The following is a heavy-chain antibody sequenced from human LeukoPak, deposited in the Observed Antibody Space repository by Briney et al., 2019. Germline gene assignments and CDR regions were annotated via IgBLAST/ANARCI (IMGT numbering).Heavy chain of an antibody. CDR3: ARDLRYSGNSRPVLAWDY. CDR2: ISSSSSYT. Sequence: GGSLRLSCAASGFTFSDYYMSWIRQAPGKGLEWVSYISSSSSYTNYADSVKGRFTISRDNAKNSLYLQMNSLRAEDTAVYYCARDLRYSGNSRPVLAWDYWGQGTLVTVSS. V-gene: IGHV3-11*05. D-gene: IGHD4-23*01. CDR1: GFTFSDYY. J-gene: IGHJ4*02.